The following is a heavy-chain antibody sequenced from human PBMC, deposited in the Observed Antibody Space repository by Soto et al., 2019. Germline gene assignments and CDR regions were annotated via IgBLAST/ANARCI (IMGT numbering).Heavy chain of an antibody. CDR3: AKEVFDY. CDR2: IIDSADST. V-gene: IGHV3-23*01. J-gene: IGHJ4*02. CDR1: GFIFNNYA. Sequence: EVQLLEYGGGLVQPGGSLRLSCAGSGFIFNNYAMNWVRQAPGKGLEWVSGIIDSADSTYYAESVKGRFTICRDNSKNTLYLLMNSLRVEDSAVYYCAKEVFDYWGQGTLVTVSS.